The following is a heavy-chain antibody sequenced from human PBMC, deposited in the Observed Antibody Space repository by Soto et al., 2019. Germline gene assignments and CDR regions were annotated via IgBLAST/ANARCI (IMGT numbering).Heavy chain of an antibody. CDR1: GYTFTGYY. J-gene: IGHJ5*01. CDR3: ARPYCSSNSCHNWFDS. D-gene: IGHD2-2*01. Sequence: ASVKVSCKASGYTFTGYYMHWVRQAPGQGLEWMGWINPNSGGTNYAQKFQGRVTMTRDTSISTAYMELSRLRSDDTAVYYCARPYCSSNSCHNWFDSWGQGTLVTVSS. V-gene: IGHV1-2*02. CDR2: INPNSGGT.